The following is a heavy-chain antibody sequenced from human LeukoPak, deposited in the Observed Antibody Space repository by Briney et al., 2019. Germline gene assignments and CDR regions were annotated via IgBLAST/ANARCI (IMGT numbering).Heavy chain of an antibody. V-gene: IGHV3-11*01. Sequence: GGSLGLSCAASGFTFSDYYMNWIRQAPWKGLEWVSYISSSGSAIYYADSVKGRFTISRDNAKNSLYLQMNSLRAEDTAVYYCARGELAAAGRDAFDIWGQGTMVTVSS. D-gene: IGHD6-13*01. CDR1: GFTFSDYY. CDR2: ISSSGSAI. J-gene: IGHJ3*02. CDR3: ARGELAAAGRDAFDI.